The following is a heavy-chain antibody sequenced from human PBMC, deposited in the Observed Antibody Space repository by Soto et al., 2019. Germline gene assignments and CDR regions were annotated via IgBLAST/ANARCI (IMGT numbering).Heavy chain of an antibody. J-gene: IGHJ5*02. V-gene: IGHV1-69*06. CDR2: IIPIFSTA. CDR1: GGTFSSYA. Sequence: QVQLVQSGAEVKKPGSSVKVSCKASGGTFSSYAISWVRQAPGQGLEWMGGIIPIFSTANYAQKFQGRVTITADKSTSTAYMELSSLRSEDTAVYYCAAGSMVRGVALNWFDPWGQGTLVTVSS. CDR3: AAGSMVRGVALNWFDP. D-gene: IGHD3-10*01.